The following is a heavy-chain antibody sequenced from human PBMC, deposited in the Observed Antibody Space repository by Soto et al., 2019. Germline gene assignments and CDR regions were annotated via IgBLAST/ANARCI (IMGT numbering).Heavy chain of an antibody. D-gene: IGHD3-16*02. V-gene: IGHV1-8*01. CDR1: GYTFTSYY. J-gene: IGHJ6*02. Sequence: ASVKVSCKASGYTFTSYYINWVRQATGQGLEWMGWMNPNSGNTGYAQKFQGRVTMTRNTSISTAYMELSSLRSEDTAVYYCARGLAYYDYVWGSYRQWYYYYGMDVWGQGTTVTVSS. CDR3: ARGLAYYDYVWGSYRQWYYYYGMDV. CDR2: MNPNSGNT.